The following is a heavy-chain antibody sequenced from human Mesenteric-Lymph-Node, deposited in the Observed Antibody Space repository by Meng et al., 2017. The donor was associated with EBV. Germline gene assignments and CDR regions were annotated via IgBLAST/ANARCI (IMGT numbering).Heavy chain of an antibody. V-gene: IGHV4-39*07. CDR3: AGPDYGNNWGRFDY. Sequence: LQHSASTLLTPSYTLPLLRTVSAGPRTCTSYFCRWTRTPQGKGMEWIGSIFYSASPYYNPSLYIRVTISVDTSRNQFSLKLTSVTAADTAVYYCAGPDYGNNWGRFDYWGQGTLVTVSS. J-gene: IGHJ4*02. CDR1: AGPRTCTSYF. D-gene: IGHD4-17*01. CDR2: IFYSASP.